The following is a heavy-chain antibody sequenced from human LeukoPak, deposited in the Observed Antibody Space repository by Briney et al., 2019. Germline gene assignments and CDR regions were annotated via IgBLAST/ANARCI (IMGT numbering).Heavy chain of an antibody. J-gene: IGHJ5*02. V-gene: IGHV4-34*01. CDR2: INHSGSI. CDR1: GGSFSGYY. CDR3: ARGRIAARPDWFDP. Sequence: PSETLSLTCAVYGGSFSGYYWSWIRQPPGKGLEWIGEINHSGSINYNPSLKSRVTISVDTSKNQFSLKLSSVTAADTAVYYCARGRIAARPDWFDPWGQGTLVTVSS. D-gene: IGHD6-6*01.